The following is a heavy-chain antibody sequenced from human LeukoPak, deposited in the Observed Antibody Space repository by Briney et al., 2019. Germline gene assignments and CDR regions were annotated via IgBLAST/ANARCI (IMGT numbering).Heavy chain of an antibody. CDR2: ITWNGAST. J-gene: IGHJ2*01. CDR3: AREYGDYSSYFDL. V-gene: IGHV3-20*04. Sequence: GGSLRLSCAASGFTFNNYWMHWVRQAPGKGLEWVTGITWNGASTGFADSVKGRFTISRDNAKNSLYLGMSSLRAEDTALYYCAREYGDYSSYFDLWGRGTLVTVSS. D-gene: IGHD4-17*01. CDR1: GFTFNNYW.